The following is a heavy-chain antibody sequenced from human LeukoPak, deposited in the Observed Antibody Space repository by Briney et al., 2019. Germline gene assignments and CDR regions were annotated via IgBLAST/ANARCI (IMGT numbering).Heavy chain of an antibody. D-gene: IGHD2-8*01. CDR1: GDSVSSNTAA. CDR3: ARDLGYCTNGVCHTRFDY. V-gene: IGHV6-1*01. CDR2: TYYRSKWYN. Sequence: SQTLSLTCAISGDSVSSNTAAWNWIRQSPSRGLEWLGGTYYRSKWYNDYAISVKSRIIINPDTSKNQFSLQLNSVTPEDTAVYYCARDLGYCTNGVCHTRFDYWGQGTLVAVSS. J-gene: IGHJ4*02.